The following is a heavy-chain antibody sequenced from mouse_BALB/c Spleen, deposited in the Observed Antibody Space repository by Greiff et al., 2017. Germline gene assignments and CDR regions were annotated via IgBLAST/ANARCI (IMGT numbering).Heavy chain of an antibody. D-gene: IGHD1-1*01. J-gene: IGHJ3*01. CDR1: GFTFSSYG. V-gene: IGHV5-6*01. CDR2: ISSGGSYT. Sequence: EVNVVESGGDLVKPGGSLKLSCAASGFTFSSYGMSWVRQTPDKRLEWVATISSGGSYTYYPDSVKGRFTISRDNAKNTLYLQMSSLKSEDTAMYYCANYYGSSPWFAYWGQGTLVTVSA. CDR3: ANYYGSSPWFAY.